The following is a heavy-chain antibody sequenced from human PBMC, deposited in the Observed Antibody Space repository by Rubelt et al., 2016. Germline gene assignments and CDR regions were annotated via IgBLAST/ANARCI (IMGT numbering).Heavy chain of an antibody. V-gene: IGHV3-48*04. CDR2: ISSSSSLI. D-gene: IGHD6-13*01. CDR3: AKDVRTSSSV. Sequence: GKGLEWVSYISSSSSLIYYADSVKGRFTISRDNAKNSLYLQMNSLRAEDTALYYCAKDVRTSSSVWGQGTTVTVSS. J-gene: IGHJ6*02.